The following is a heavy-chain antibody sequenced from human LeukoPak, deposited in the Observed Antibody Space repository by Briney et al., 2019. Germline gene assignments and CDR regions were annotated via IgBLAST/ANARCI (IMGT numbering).Heavy chain of an antibody. D-gene: IGHD6-19*01. CDR3: ARMMNLGAVAGTGSAFDI. J-gene: IGHJ3*02. CDR1: GGTFSTYA. CDR2: INPSGGST. V-gene: IGHV1-46*01. Sequence: ASVKVSCKASGGTFSTYAITWVRQAPGQGLEWMGIINPSGGSTSYAQKFQGRVTMTRDMSTSTVYMELSSLRSEDTAVYYCARMMNLGAVAGTGSAFDIWGQGTMVTVSS.